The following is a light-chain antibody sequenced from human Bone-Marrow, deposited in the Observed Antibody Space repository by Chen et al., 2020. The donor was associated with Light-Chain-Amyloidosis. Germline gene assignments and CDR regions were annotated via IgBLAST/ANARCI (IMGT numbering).Light chain of an antibody. CDR3: QVWDRSSDRPV. Sequence: SYVLTQPSSVSVAPGQTATIACGGNNIGSTSVHWYQQTPGQAPLLVVYDDRDRPSGIPERLSGSNSGNTATLTISRVEAGDEADYYCQVWDRSSDRPVFGGGTKLNVL. V-gene: IGLV3-21*02. CDR1: NIGSTS. J-gene: IGLJ3*02. CDR2: DDR.